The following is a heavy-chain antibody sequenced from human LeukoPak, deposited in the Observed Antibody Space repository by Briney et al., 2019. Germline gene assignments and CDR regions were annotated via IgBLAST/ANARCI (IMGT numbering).Heavy chain of an antibody. J-gene: IGHJ4*02. V-gene: IGHV4-59*08. CDR2: IYFSGSS. D-gene: IGHD5-24*01. CDR3: ARHVRSGYNLLHY. Sequence: PSETLSLTCTDSGGSIRNYYWSWIRQSPRKGLEWIGYIYFSGSSNYNPSLKSRVTMSVDTSKNQFSLKLNSVTAADTAVYYCARHVRSGYNLLHYWGQGTLVTVSP. CDR1: GGSIRNYY.